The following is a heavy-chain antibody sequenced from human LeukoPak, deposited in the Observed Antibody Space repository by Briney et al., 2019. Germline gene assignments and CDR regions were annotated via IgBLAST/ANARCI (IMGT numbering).Heavy chain of an antibody. CDR3: ARGGYSGYGPYFDY. CDR1: GGSISSYY. J-gene: IGHJ4*02. V-gene: IGHV4-59*01. Sequence: SETLSLTCTVSGGSISSYYWSWIRQPPGKGLEGIGYIYYSGSTNYNPSLKSRVTISVDTSKNQFSLKLSSVTAADTAVYYCARGGYSGYGPYFDYWGQGTLVTVSS. CDR2: IYYSGST. D-gene: IGHD5-12*01.